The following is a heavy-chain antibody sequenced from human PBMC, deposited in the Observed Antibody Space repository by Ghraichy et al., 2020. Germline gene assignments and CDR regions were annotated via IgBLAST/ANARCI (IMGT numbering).Heavy chain of an antibody. CDR3: ARRRDDFYYLDA. Sequence: GGSLRLSCAASGFTFSDRYMDWVRQAPGKGLEWVGRIRNRAQSYTIEYAASVKGRFVISRDDSKNSLYLQMNSLKTEDTAVYYCARRRDDFYYLDAWGQGTLVTVSS. CDR1: GFTFSDRY. CDR2: IRNRAQSYTI. V-gene: IGHV3-72*01. D-gene: IGHD2-21*02. J-gene: IGHJ4*02.